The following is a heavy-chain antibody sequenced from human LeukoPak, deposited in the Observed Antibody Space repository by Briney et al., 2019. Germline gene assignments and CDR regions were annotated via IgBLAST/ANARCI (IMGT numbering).Heavy chain of an antibody. CDR2: TYYRSKWYN. V-gene: IGHV6-1*01. CDR3: ARALGYFDL. Sequence: SQTLSLTCAISGAIVSSNSAAWNWIRQPPSRALEWLGRTYYRSKWYNDYAVSVKSRITINPDTSKNQFSLKLSSVTATDTAVYYCARALGYFDLWGRGTLVTVSS. CDR1: GAIVSSNSAA. J-gene: IGHJ2*01.